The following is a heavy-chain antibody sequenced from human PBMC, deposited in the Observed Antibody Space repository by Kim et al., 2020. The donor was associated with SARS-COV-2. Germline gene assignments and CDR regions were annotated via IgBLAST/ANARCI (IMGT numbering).Heavy chain of an antibody. CDR3: AKGNHFDWLLFFDY. CDR2: ISYDGSNK. CDR1: GFTFSSYG. D-gene: IGHD3-9*01. V-gene: IGHV3-30*18. Sequence: GGSLRLSCAASGFTFSSYGMHWVRQAPGKGLEWVAVISYDGSNKYYADSVKGRFTISRDNSKNTLYLQMNSLRAEDTAVYYCAKGNHFDWLLFFDYWGQGTLVTVSS. J-gene: IGHJ4*02.